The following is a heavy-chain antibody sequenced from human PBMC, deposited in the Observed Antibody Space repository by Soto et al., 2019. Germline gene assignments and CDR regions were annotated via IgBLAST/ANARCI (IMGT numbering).Heavy chain of an antibody. Sequence: GGSLRLSCAASGFTFRIYAMSWVRQAPGKGLEWVSTISGNGGTSYADFVRGRFTISRDNSKNTLYLHMNSLRAEDTAVYYCANDSPGSGGLIDCWGQGTRVTVSS. CDR1: GFTFRIYA. CDR3: ANDSPGSGGLIDC. V-gene: IGHV3-23*01. CDR2: ISGNGGT. J-gene: IGHJ4*02. D-gene: IGHD2-15*01.